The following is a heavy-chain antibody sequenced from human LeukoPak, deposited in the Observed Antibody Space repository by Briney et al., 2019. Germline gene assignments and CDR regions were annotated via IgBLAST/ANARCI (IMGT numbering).Heavy chain of an antibody. V-gene: IGHV1-24*01. CDR3: ATENWRRWFGEPPFDY. J-gene: IGHJ4*02. D-gene: IGHD3-10*01. CDR1: GYTVPELS. CDR2: FDPEDGET. Sequence: ASVKVSCKLSGYTVPELSMHCVRQAPGKGLEWMGGFDPEDGETIYAQKFQGRVTMTEDTSTHTAYMELSRMRSEQTAVHYCATENWRRWFGEPPFDYWGQGTLVTVSS.